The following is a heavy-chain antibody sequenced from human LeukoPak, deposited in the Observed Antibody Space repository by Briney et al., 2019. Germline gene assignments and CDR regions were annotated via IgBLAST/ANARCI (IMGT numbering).Heavy chain of an antibody. CDR3: ARGVYSSGFNYYYYYMDV. CDR1: GGTFSSYA. J-gene: IGHJ6*03. Sequence: ASVKVSCKASGGTFSSYAISWVRQAPGQGLEWLGGIIPIFGTANYAQKFQGRVTITADESTSTAYMELSSLRSEDTAVYYCARGVYSSGFNYYYYYMDVWGKGTTVTVSS. D-gene: IGHD6-19*01. V-gene: IGHV1-69*13. CDR2: IIPIFGTA.